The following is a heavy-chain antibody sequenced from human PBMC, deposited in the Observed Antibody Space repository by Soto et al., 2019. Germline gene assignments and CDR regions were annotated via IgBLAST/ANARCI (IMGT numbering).Heavy chain of an antibody. CDR2: INTGNGNT. D-gene: IGHD5-12*01. J-gene: IGHJ5*02. CDR3: ARAISGYVT. V-gene: IGHV1-3*04. Sequence: GASVKVSCKASGITFSTYAIQWVRQAPGQSLEWMGWINTGNGNTRYSQNFQGRVTLTRDTSASTAYMDLSSLRSEDTSIYYCARAISGYVTWGQGTLVTVSS. CDR1: GITFSTYA.